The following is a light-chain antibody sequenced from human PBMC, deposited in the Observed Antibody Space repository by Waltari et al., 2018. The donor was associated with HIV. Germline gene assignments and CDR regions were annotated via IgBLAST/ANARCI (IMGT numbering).Light chain of an antibody. CDR2: RSR. V-gene: IGKV3-15*01. Sequence: EIILTQSPAILFASPGDRVTLTWRASHGVSTNLAGYQQKSGQPPRRLLARSRTPGPGVPGRFSGSGTGTYITLTISNLQSDDFAVYYCQQLENWPSYTFGQGTKL. CDR1: HGVSTN. CDR3: QQLENWPSYT. J-gene: IGKJ2*01.